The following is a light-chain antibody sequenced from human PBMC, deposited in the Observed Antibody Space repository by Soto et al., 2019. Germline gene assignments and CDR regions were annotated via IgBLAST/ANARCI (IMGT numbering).Light chain of an antibody. CDR3: QQYGSSLGWT. CDR2: GAS. CDR1: QSVSSSY. J-gene: IGKJ1*01. V-gene: IGKV3-20*01. Sequence: EIVLTQSPGTLSLSPGERAPLSCRARQSVSSSYLAWYQQKPGQAPRLLIYGASSRATGIPDRFSGSGSGTDFTLTISRLEPEDFAVYYCQQYGSSLGWTFGQGTKVDIK.